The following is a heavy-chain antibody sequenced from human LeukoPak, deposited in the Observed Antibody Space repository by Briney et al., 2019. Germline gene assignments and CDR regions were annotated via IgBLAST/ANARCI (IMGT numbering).Heavy chain of an antibody. CDR3: ARVVGWFGELSPYYYYMDV. CDR2: IYHSGST. V-gene: IGHV4-4*02. D-gene: IGHD3-10*01. Sequence: PSGTLSLTCAVPGGSISSSNWWSWVRQPPGRGLEGFGEIYHSGSTNYNPSLKSRVTISVDKSKNQYSLTLSSVTPADTAVYYCARVVGWFGELSPYYYYMDVWGKGTTVTVSS. CDR1: GGSISSSNW. J-gene: IGHJ6*03.